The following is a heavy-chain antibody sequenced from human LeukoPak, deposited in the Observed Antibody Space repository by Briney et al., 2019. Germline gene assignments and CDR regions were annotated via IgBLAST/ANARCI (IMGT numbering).Heavy chain of an antibody. Sequence: SETLSLSCAVYGGSLSGYYWSWIRQPPGKGLEWIGEINHSGSTNYNPSLKSRVTISVDTSKNQFSLKLSSVTAADTAVYYCASSGVIIWGQGTMVTVSS. CDR3: ASSGVII. D-gene: IGHD3-10*01. CDR1: GGSLSGYY. J-gene: IGHJ3*02. V-gene: IGHV4-34*01. CDR2: INHSGST.